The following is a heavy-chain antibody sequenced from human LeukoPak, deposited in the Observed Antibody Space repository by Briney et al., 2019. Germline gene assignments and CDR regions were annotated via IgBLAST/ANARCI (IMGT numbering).Heavy chain of an antibody. CDR1: GGTFSSYA. Sequence: GASVKVSCKASGGTFSSYAISWVRQAPGQGLEWMGGIIPIFGTANYAQKFQGRVTITADESTSTAYMELSSLRSEDTAVYYCARDRLKLERTSFHYYYGMDVWGQGTTVTVSS. CDR2: IIPIFGTA. J-gene: IGHJ6*02. V-gene: IGHV1-69*13. D-gene: IGHD1-1*01. CDR3: ARDRLKLERTSFHYYYGMDV.